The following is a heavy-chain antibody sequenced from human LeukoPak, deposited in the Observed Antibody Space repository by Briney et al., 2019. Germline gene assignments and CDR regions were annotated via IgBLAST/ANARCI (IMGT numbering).Heavy chain of an antibody. CDR3: ASLTGADWYFDL. CDR1: GGSISSGDYY. V-gene: IGHV4-61*08. J-gene: IGHJ2*01. Sequence: SQTLSLTCTVSGGSISSGDYYWSWIRQPPGKGLEWIGYIYYSGSTNYNPSLKSRVTISVDTSKNQFSLKLSSVTAADAAVYYCASLTGADWYFDLWGRGTLVTVSS. D-gene: IGHD7-27*01. CDR2: IYYSGST.